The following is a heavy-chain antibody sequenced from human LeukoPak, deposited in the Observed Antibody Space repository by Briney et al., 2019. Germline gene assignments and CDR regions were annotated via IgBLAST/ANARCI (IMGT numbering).Heavy chain of an antibody. CDR1: GGSISSGGYY. J-gene: IGHJ4*02. CDR2: IYYSGST. V-gene: IGHV4-31*03. D-gene: IGHD6-19*01. Sequence: SETLSLTCSVSGGSISSGGYYWSWIRQHPGKGLEWIGYIYYSGSTYYNPSLKSRVTLSVDTSKNQFSLKLSSVTAADTAVYYCARGKSDQPGMRAVADFDYWGQGTLVTVSS. CDR3: ARGKSDQPGMRAVADFDY.